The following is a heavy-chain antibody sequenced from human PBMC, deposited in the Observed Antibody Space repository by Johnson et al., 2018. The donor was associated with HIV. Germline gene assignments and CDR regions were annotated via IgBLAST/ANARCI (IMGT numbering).Heavy chain of an antibody. Sequence: VQLVESGGGLAQPGGSLRLSCAASGFTFDDFAMLWVRQAPGKGLEWVSGIGTSSDTYYPGSVKGRFTTSRENAKNSLYLQMNSLRAGDTAVYYCARRSIRSDGFDIWGQGTMVTVSS. J-gene: IGHJ3*02. V-gene: IGHV3-13*01. D-gene: IGHD4-11*01. CDR2: IGTSSDT. CDR1: GFTFDDFA. CDR3: ARRSIRSDGFDI.